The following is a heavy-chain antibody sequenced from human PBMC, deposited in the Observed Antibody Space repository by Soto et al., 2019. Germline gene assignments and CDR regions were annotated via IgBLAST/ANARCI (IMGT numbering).Heavy chain of an antibody. Sequence: QLQLQELGPGLVKPSETLSLTCTVSGGSISSSSYYWGWIRQPPGKGLEWIGSIYYSGSTYYNPSLKSRVAISVDTSKNQFSLKLSSVTAADTAVYYCATLWFGESPYWGQGTLVTVSS. CDR3: ATLWFGESPY. CDR2: IYYSGST. CDR1: GGSISSSSYY. D-gene: IGHD3-10*01. J-gene: IGHJ4*02. V-gene: IGHV4-39*01.